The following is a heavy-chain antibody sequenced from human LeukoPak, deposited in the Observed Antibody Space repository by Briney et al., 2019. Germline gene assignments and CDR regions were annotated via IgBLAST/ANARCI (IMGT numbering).Heavy chain of an antibody. CDR3: ATMFGESSDFDH. CDR1: GGSISSYY. Sequence: ASETLSLTCTVSGGSISSYYWSWLRQPAGKGLEWIGRLHSSGETTSNPSLMSRATMSLDTSRNHFSLNLTSVTAADTAIYYCATMFGESSDFDHWGQGTLVTVSS. CDR2: LHSSGET. J-gene: IGHJ4*02. V-gene: IGHV4-4*07. D-gene: IGHD3-10*02.